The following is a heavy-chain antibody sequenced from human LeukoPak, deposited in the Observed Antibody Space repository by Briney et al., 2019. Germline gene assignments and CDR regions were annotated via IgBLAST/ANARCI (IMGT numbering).Heavy chain of an antibody. J-gene: IGHJ4*02. CDR2: ISYDGSNK. CDR3: ARERGGSLDY. Sequence: PGGSLRLSCAASGFTFSSYAMPWVRQAPGKGLEWVAVISYDGSNKYYADSVKGRFTISRDNSKNTLYLQMNSLRAEDTAVYCCARERGGSLDYWGQGTLVTVSS. D-gene: IGHD2-15*01. CDR1: GFTFSSYA. V-gene: IGHV3-30-3*01.